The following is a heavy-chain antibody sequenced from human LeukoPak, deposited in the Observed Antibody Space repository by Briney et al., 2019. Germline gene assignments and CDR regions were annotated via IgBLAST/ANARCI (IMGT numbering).Heavy chain of an antibody. Sequence: GASVKVSCKASGYTFTSFGIAWMRQAPGQGLEWMGWIGSYNGNTNYAQKFQGRVTVTTDTSTSTAYMELRSLRSDDTAVYYCARVPGRRWLQDPTDAFDIWGQGTMVTVSS. CDR1: GYTFTSFG. V-gene: IGHV1-18*01. D-gene: IGHD5-24*01. CDR2: IGSYNGNT. CDR3: ARVPGRRWLQDPTDAFDI. J-gene: IGHJ3*02.